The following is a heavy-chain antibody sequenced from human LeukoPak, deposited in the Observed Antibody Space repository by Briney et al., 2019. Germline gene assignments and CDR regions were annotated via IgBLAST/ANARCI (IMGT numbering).Heavy chain of an antibody. D-gene: IGHD1-14*01. J-gene: IGHJ3*02. CDR3: ARGEPRGYQTDAFYI. CDR1: GGSISSYY. CDR2: IYYSVST. Sequence: PSETLSLTCTVSGGSISSYYWSWIRQPPGKGLECIGYIYYSVSTNYNPSLKSRVTISVDTSKNQFSLKLSSVTAADTAVYYCARGEPRGYQTDAFYIWGQGTMVTVSS. V-gene: IGHV4-59*12.